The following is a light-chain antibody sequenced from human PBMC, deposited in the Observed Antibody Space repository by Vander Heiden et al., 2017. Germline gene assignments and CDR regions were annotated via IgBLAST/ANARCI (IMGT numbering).Light chain of an antibody. V-gene: IGLV1-44*01. Sequence: QSVPTQPPSASGTPGHRVTISCSGSSSNVGSSPVNWYQHLPGTAPTLLIYNNTQRPSWVPDRFAGSKAGTSASLAISGLQSEDEADDYCAAWDDSLTGWVVGGGTKLTVL. CDR3: AAWDDSLTGWV. CDR1: SSNVGSSP. CDR2: NNT. J-gene: IGLJ3*02.